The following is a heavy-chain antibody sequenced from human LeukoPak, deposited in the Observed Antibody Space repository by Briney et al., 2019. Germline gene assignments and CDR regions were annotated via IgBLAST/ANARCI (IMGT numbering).Heavy chain of an antibody. CDR3: ARDWGEKIWFGESYNWFDP. D-gene: IGHD3-10*01. J-gene: IGHJ5*02. V-gene: IGHV4-38-2*02. Sequence: PSETLSPTCAVSGYSISSGYYWGWIRQPPGKGLEWIGSICHSGSTYYNPSLKSRVTISVDTSKNQFSLKLSSVTAADTAVYYCARDWGEKIWFGESYNWFDPWGQGTLVTVSS. CDR1: GYSISSGYY. CDR2: ICHSGST.